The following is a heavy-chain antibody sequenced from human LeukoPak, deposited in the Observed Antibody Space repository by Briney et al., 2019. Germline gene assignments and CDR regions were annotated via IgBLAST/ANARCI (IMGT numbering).Heavy chain of an antibody. CDR3: ARGRGLGYSYGLDV. D-gene: IGHD5-18*01. CDR1: GVTFSGYD. CDR2: ISSSSTYT. V-gene: IGHV3-11*06. Sequence: GGALRLSCAASGVTFSGYDRTWIRQAPGKGLEWVSYISSSSTYTNYADSVKGRFTISRDNAKNSLYLQMNSLRAEDTAVYSCARGRGLGYSYGLDVWGKGTTVIVSS. J-gene: IGHJ6*04.